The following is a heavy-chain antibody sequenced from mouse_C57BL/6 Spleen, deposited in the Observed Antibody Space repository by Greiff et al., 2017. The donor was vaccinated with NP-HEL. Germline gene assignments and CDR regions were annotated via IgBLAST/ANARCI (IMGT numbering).Heavy chain of an antibody. V-gene: IGHV10-1*01. CDR3: VRPLYYDGNPFAY. CDR2: IRSKSNNYAT. J-gene: IGHJ3*01. CDR1: GFSFNTYA. Sequence: EVMLVESGGGLVQPKGSLKLSCAASGFSFNTYAMNWVRQAPGKGLEWVARIRSKSNNYATYYADSVKDRFTISRDDSESMLYLQMNNLKTEDTAMYYCVRPLYYDGNPFAYWGQGTLVTVSA. D-gene: IGHD1-1*01.